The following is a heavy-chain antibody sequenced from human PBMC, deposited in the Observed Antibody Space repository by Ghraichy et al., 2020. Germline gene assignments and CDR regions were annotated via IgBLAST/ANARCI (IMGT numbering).Heavy chain of an antibody. D-gene: IGHD3-22*01. CDR1: GFTFSRYS. V-gene: IGHV3-48*02. CDR3: ARDSTDSSGYYPYWYFDL. CDR2: ISGSSSTI. J-gene: IGHJ2*01. Sequence: GSLNISCAASGFTFSRYSMNWVRQAPGKGLEWISYISGSSSTIYYADSVKGRFTISRDNAKNSLYLQMNSLRDEDTAVYYCARDSTDSSGYYPYWYFDLWGRGTLVTVSS.